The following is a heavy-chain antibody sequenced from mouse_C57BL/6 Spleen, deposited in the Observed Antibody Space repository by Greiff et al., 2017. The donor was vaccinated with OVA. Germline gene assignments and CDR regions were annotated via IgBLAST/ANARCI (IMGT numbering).Heavy chain of an antibody. V-gene: IGHV1-50*01. CDR2: IDPSDSYT. Sequence: QVQLQQPGAELVKPGASVKLSCKASGYTFTSYWMQWVKQRPGQGLEWIGEIDPSDSYTNYNQKFKGKATLTVDTSSSTAYMQLSSLTSEDSAVYYCARVAYGGQGTLVTVSA. CDR3: ARVAY. CDR1: GYTFTSYW. J-gene: IGHJ3*01.